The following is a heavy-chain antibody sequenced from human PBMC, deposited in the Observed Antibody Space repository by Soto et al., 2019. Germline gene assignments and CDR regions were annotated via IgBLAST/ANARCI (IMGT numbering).Heavy chain of an antibody. Sequence: SVKVSCKASGFTFTSSAVQWGRQARGQRLECIGWIVVGSGNTNYAQKFQERVTITRDMSTSTAYMELSSLRSEDTAVYYCAAVPPYYDFWSGYYTNFDYWGQGTLVTVAS. V-gene: IGHV1-58*01. CDR1: GFTFTSSA. J-gene: IGHJ4*02. D-gene: IGHD3-3*01. CDR2: IVVGSGNT. CDR3: AAVPPYYDFWSGYYTNFDY.